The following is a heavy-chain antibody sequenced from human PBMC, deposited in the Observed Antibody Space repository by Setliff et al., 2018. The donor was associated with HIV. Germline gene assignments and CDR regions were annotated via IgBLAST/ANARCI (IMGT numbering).Heavy chain of an antibody. CDR1: GYSFNTYW. CDR3: ATRPLLDTGPSY. Sequence: PGESLKISCKGSGYSFNTYWIGWVRQRPGKGLEWMGIIYPGDSETRYSPSFQGQVTISADKSITTAYLQWSSLKASDTAMYYCATRPLLDTGPSYWGQGTVVTVSS. V-gene: IGHV5-51*01. J-gene: IGHJ4*02. D-gene: IGHD2-8*02. CDR2: IYPGDSET.